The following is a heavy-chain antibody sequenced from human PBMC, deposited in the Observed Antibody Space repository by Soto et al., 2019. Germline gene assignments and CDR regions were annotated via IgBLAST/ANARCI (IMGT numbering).Heavy chain of an antibody. J-gene: IGHJ5*01. D-gene: IGHD2-2*01. CDR1: GYTSADFG. Sequence: QVQLMQSGTEVKKPGASVTVSCKASGYTSADFGISWVRQAPGQGLEWMGWGSGNNGASNPAPKVQGRITLTFDTSTGVSYMALRSLRSDDTAFYYCVSDQKYFRVNGNWFDSWGQGTLVSVSS. V-gene: IGHV1-18*04. CDR3: VSDQKYFRVNGNWFDS. CDR2: GSGNNGAS.